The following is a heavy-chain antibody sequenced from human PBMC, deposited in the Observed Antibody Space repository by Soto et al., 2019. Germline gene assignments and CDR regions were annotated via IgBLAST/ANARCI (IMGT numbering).Heavy chain of an antibody. CDR3: ARWHCSGGSCYLWFDP. V-gene: IGHV1-69*01. CDR1: GGTFSSYA. D-gene: IGHD2-15*01. CDR2: IIPIFGTA. J-gene: IGHJ5*02. Sequence: QVQLVQSGAEVKKPGSSVKVSCKASGGTFSSYAISWVRQAPGQGLEWMGGIIPIFGTANYAQKFQGRVTITADESTSTAYMELSSLRSGDTAVYYCARWHCSGGSCYLWFDPWCQGTLVTVSS.